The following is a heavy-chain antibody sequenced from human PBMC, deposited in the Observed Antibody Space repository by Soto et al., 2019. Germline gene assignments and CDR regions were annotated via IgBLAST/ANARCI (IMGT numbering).Heavy chain of an antibody. V-gene: IGHV3-23*01. CDR2: IDNGGDST. D-gene: IGHD6-19*01. Sequence: DVLLLESGGGLVQPGGSLRLSCEASGFIFSSYAMSWVRQAPGKGLEWVSSIDNGGDSTYYADSVKGRFTISRDQSKSTLYLQMNSLRVEDTAVYYCAKDPQASSGWSSFDYWGQGTLVAVSS. J-gene: IGHJ4*02. CDR3: AKDPQASSGWSSFDY. CDR1: GFIFSSYA.